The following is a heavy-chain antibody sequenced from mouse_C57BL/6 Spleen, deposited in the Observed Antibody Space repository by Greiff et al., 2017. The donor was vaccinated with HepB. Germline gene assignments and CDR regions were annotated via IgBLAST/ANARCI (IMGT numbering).Heavy chain of an antibody. Sequence: QVQLKQSGPELVKPGASVKISCKASGYAFSSSWMNWVKQRPGKGLEWIGRIYPGDGDTNYNGKFKGKATLTADKSTSTAYMQLSRLTSEDSAVYFCARSRISNFGGDYWGQGTSVTVSS. CDR2: IYPGDGDT. D-gene: IGHD2-5*01. CDR3: ARSRISNFGGDY. J-gene: IGHJ4*01. CDR1: GYAFSSSW. V-gene: IGHV1-82*01.